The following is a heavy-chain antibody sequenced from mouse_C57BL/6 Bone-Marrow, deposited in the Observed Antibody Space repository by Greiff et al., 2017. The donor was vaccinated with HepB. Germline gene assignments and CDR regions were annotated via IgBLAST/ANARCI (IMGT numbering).Heavy chain of an antibody. Sequence: DVRRGGAGGGLVQPVWGMKVSCVASGFTFSNYWMNWVRQSPEKGLEWVAQIRLKSDNYATHYAESVKGRFTISRDDSKSSVYLQMNNLRAEDTGIYYCTGAQATKFAYWGQGTLVTVSA. CDR2: IRLKSDNYAT. V-gene: IGHV6-3*01. CDR3: TGAQATKFAY. D-gene: IGHD3-2*02. CDR1: GFTFSNYW. J-gene: IGHJ3*01.